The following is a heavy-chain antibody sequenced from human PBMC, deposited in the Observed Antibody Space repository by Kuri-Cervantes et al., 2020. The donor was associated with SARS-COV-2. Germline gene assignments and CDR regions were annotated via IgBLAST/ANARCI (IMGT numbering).Heavy chain of an antibody. V-gene: IGHV3-53*01. CDR2: IYSGGST. J-gene: IGHJ4*02. Sequence: GESLKISCAASGFTVSSNYMSWVRQAPGKRLEWVSVIYSGGSTYYADSVKGRFTISRDNSKNTLYLQMNSLRAEDTAVYYCARDLVLRYFDWTISGAFDYWGQGTLVTVSS. D-gene: IGHD3-9*01. CDR1: GFTVSSNY. CDR3: ARDLVLRYFDWTISGAFDY.